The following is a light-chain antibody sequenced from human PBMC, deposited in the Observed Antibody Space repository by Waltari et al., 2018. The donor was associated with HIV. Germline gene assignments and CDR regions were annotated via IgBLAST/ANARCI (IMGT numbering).Light chain of an antibody. CDR2: WAS. Sequence: DIVMTQSPDSLPVSLGERATINCTSSRSILYSSDNRNYLAWYRQKPRQPPKLLISWASTRESGVPDRFSGGGSGTDFTLTITRLQAEDVAVYHCQQYFRIPPTFGGGTKVEIK. V-gene: IGKV4-1*01. J-gene: IGKJ4*01. CDR3: QQYFRIPPT. CDR1: RSILYSSDNRNY.